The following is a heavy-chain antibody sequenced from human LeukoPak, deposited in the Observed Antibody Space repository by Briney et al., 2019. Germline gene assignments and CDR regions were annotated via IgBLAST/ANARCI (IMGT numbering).Heavy chain of an antibody. CDR1: GYTFTSYG. CDR2: ISAYNGNT. V-gene: IGHV1-18*01. J-gene: IGHJ5*02. Sequence: ASVKVSCKASGYTFTSYGIIWVRQAPGQGLEWMGWISAYNGNTNYAQKLQGRVTMTTDTSTSTAYMELRSLRSDDTAVYYCARDAHIWFGEFAPRPTWFDPWGQGTLVTVSS. D-gene: IGHD3-10*01. CDR3: ARDAHIWFGEFAPRPTWFDP.